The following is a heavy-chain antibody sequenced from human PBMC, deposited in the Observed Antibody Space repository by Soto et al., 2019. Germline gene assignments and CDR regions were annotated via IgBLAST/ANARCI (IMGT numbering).Heavy chain of an antibody. CDR1: GGSISSYY. J-gene: IGHJ4*02. V-gene: IGHV4-59*01. CDR3: ARDLERFGEAAALFDY. CDR2: IYYSGST. Sequence: SETLSLTWPVSGGSISSYYWSWIRQPPGKGLEWIGYIYYSGSTNYNPSLKSRVTISVDTSKNQFSLKLSSVTAADTAVYYCARDLERFGEAAALFDYWGQGTLVTVSS. D-gene: IGHD3-10*01.